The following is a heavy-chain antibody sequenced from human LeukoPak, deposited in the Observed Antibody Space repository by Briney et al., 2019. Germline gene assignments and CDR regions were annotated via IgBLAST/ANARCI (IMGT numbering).Heavy chain of an antibody. Sequence: ASVKVSCKASGGTFSSYAISWVRQAPGQGLEWMGGIIPIFGTANYAQKFQGRVTITTDEPTSTAYMELSSLRSEDTAVYYCARDLRGYSFDYWGQGTLVTVSS. CDR1: GGTFSSYA. D-gene: IGHD2-15*01. V-gene: IGHV1-69*05. J-gene: IGHJ4*02. CDR2: IIPIFGTA. CDR3: ARDLRGYSFDY.